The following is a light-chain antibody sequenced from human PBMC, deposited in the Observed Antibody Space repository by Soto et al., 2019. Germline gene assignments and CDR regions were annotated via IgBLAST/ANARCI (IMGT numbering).Light chain of an antibody. CDR3: QPLDSFPLA. V-gene: IGKV1-9*01. CDR1: QSMSSH. Sequence: DIQLTQSPSFLSASVGDRVTITCRASQSMSSHVAWYRQKSGKAPMLLIYAASTLQSGVPSRFSGSGSGTEFTLTISSLHPEDFATYYCQPLDSFPLAFGGGTTVEI. CDR2: AAS. J-gene: IGKJ4*01.